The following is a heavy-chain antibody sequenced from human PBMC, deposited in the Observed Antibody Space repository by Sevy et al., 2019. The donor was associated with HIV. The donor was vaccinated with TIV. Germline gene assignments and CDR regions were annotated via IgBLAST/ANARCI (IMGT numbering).Heavy chain of an antibody. Sequence: GGSLRLSCAASGFPFSAHAMHWVRQGPGKGLEWVAVLSYDGSTTYYADSVKGRFTVSRDNSKNTLYLQMDSLRTEDTAVYYCARDGGYRINWRPCYWGQGPLVTVSS. J-gene: IGHJ4*02. CDR3: ARDGGYRINWRPCY. V-gene: IGHV3-30-3*01. CDR1: GFPFSAHA. CDR2: LSYDGSTT. D-gene: IGHD6-25*01.